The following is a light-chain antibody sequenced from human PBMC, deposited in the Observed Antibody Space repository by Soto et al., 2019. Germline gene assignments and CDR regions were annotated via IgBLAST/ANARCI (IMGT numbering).Light chain of an antibody. CDR3: QQYNTWLWT. CDR1: QSVNAN. J-gene: IGKJ1*01. CDR2: GAS. V-gene: IGKV3-15*01. Sequence: EVVMTQSPATLCVSPGERATLSCRASQSVNANLAWYQQKPGQAPRLLIHGASNRATGIPARFSGSWFGTAFILTISSLQSEDFAVYYCQQYNTWLWTFGQGTKVEI.